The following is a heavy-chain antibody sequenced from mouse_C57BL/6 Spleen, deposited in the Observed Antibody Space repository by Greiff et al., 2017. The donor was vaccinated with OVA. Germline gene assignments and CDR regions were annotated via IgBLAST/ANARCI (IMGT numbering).Heavy chain of an antibody. J-gene: IGHJ2*01. CDR3: AREGWAAQAYYFDY. Sequence: VKLMESGPELVKPGASVKISCKASGYSFTSYYIHWVKQRPGQGLEWIGWIYPGSGNTKYNEKFKGKATLTADTSSSTAYMQLSSLTSEDSAVYYCAREGWAAQAYYFDYWGQGTTLTVSS. V-gene: IGHV1-66*01. D-gene: IGHD3-2*02. CDR1: GYSFTSYY. CDR2: IYPGSGNT.